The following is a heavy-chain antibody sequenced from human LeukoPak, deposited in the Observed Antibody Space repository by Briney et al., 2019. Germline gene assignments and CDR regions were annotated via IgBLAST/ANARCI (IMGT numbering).Heavy chain of an antibody. CDR3: ARESERITIFGVVSNFDY. D-gene: IGHD3-3*01. J-gene: IGHJ4*02. CDR2: IYHSGST. V-gene: IGHV4-38-2*02. CDR1: GYSISSGYY. Sequence: SETLSLTCTVSGYSISSGYYWGWIRQPPGKGLEWIGSIYHSGSTHYNPSLKSRVTISVDTSKNQFSLKLSSVTAADTAVYYCARESERITIFGVVSNFDYWGQGTLVTVSS.